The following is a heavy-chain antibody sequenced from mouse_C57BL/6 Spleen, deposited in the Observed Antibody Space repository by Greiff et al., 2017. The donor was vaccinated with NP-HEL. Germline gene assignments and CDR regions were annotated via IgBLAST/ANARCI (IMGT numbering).Heavy chain of an antibody. Sequence: EVKLVESGEGLVKPGGSLKLSCAASGFTFSSYAMSWVRQTPEKRLEWVAYISSGGDYIYYADTVKGRFTISRDNARNTLYLQISSLKSEDTAMYYCTGETTVVDWYFDVWGTGTTVTVSS. CDR1: GFTFSSYA. CDR3: TGETTVVDWYFDV. CDR2: ISSGGDYI. J-gene: IGHJ1*03. V-gene: IGHV5-9-1*02. D-gene: IGHD1-1*01.